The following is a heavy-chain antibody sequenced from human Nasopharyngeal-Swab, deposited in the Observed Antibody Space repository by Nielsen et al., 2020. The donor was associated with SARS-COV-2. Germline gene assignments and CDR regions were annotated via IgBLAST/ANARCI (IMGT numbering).Heavy chain of an antibody. V-gene: IGHV1-8*01. CDR3: ARDPGMGTVTTTPAYYYGMDV. Sequence: ASVNVSCKASVYTFTSYYINWVRQATGQGLVWMGWMNPNSGNTGYAQKFQGRVTMTSNTSISTAYIELSSLRSEDTAVYYCARDPGMGTVTTTPAYYYGMDVWGQGTTVTVSS. CDR1: VYTFTSYY. J-gene: IGHJ6*02. D-gene: IGHD4-11*01. CDR2: MNPNSGNT.